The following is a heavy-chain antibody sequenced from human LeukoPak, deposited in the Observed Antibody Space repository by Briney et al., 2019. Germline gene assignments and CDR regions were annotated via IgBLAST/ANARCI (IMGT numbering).Heavy chain of an antibody. Sequence: GGSLRLSCAASGFTFSTYGMHWVRQAPGKGLEWVSAISGSGGSTYYADSVKGRFTISRDNSKNTLYLQMNSLRAEDTAVYYCAKGYGDLDYWGQGTLVIVSA. CDR2: ISGSGGST. J-gene: IGHJ4*02. V-gene: IGHV3-23*01. CDR1: GFTFSTYG. CDR3: AKGYGDLDY. D-gene: IGHD4-17*01.